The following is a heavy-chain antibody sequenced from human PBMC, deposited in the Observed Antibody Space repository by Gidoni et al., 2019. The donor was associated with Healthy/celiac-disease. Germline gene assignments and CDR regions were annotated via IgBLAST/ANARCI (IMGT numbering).Heavy chain of an antibody. Sequence: QVQLVESGGGVVQPGRSLRLSCAASGFTFSSYAMHWVRQAPGKGLEWVAVISYDGSNKYYADSVKGRFTISRDNSKNTLYLQMNSLRAEDTAVYYCARGSGGKWELPFDYWGQGTLVTVSS. CDR2: ISYDGSNK. CDR1: GFTFSSYA. D-gene: IGHD1-26*01. CDR3: ARGSGGKWELPFDY. J-gene: IGHJ4*02. V-gene: IGHV3-30-3*01.